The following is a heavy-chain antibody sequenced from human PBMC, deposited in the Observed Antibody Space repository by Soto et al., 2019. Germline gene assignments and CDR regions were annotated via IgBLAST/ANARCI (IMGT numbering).Heavy chain of an antibody. V-gene: IGHV4-59*01. D-gene: IGHD3-3*01. Sequence: SETLSLTCTVSGGSISSYYWSWIRQPPGKGLEWIGYIYYSGSTNYNPSLKSRFTISVDTSKNQFSLKLSSVTAADTAVYYCASGPTYYDFWSGRPYYYYYYMDVWGKGTTVTVSS. CDR3: ASGPTYYDFWSGRPYYYYYYMDV. CDR2: IYYSGST. CDR1: GGSISSYY. J-gene: IGHJ6*03.